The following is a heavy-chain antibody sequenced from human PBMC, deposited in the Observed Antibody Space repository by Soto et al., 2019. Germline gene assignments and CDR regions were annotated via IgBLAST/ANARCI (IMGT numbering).Heavy chain of an antibody. CDR2: INAGNGNT. CDR3: ARAFRSSSLIDY. D-gene: IGHD6-6*01. V-gene: IGHV1-3*01. CDR1: GYTFTSYA. J-gene: IGHJ4*02. Sequence: ASVKVSCKASGYTFTSYAMHWVRQAPGQRLEWMGWINAGNGNTKYSQKFQGRVTITRDTSASTAYVELSSLRSEDTAVYYCARAFRSSSLIDYWGQGTLVTVSS.